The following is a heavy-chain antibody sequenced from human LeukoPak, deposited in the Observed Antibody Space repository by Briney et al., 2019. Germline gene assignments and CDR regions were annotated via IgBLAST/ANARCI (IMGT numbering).Heavy chain of an antibody. CDR1: GFTFSGSA. J-gene: IGHJ4*02. D-gene: IGHD2-2*01. CDR2: IRSKANSYAT. Sequence: GGSLRLSCAASGFTFSGSAMHWVRQASGKGLEWVGRIRSKANSYATAYAASVKGRFTISRDDSKNTAYLQMNSLKTEDTAVYYCARGFADEYCSSTSCYVFDYWGQGTLVTVSS. CDR3: ARGFADEYCSSTSCYVFDY. V-gene: IGHV3-73*01.